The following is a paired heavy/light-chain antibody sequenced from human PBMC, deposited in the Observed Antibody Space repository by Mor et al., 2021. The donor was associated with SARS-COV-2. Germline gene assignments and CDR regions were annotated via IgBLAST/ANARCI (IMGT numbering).Heavy chain of an antibody. D-gene: IGHD3-3*01. CDR3: ACNPYYDFWSAVGNYYYGMDV. J-gene: IGHJ6*02. CDR2: IKQDGSEK. Sequence: EEQLVESGGGLVQPGGSLRLSCAASGFTFSSYWMSWVRQAPGKGLEWVANIKQDGSEKYYVDSVKGRFTISRDNAKNSLYLQMNSLRAEDTAVYYCACNPYYDFWSAVGNYYYGMDVWGQGTTVTVSS. V-gene: IGHV3-7*03. CDR1: GFTFSSYW.
Light chain of an antibody. J-gene: IGKJ2*01. Sequence: DIVMTQSPDSLAVSLGERTTINCKSSQSVLYSFNNKNYLGWYQQKPGQPPKLLIYWASTRESGVPDRFSGSGSGTDFTLTISSLQAEDVAVYYCQQFYSTPHTFGQGTKLEIK. V-gene: IGKV4-1*01. CDR3: QQFYSTPHT. CDR2: WAS. CDR1: QSVLYSFNNKNY.